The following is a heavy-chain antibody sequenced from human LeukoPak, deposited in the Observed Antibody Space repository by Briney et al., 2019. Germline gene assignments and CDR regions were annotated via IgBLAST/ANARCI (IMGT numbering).Heavy chain of an antibody. CDR3: ARGYSSSWYDSPFFDY. CDR2: IYYSGSI. Sequence: PSQTLSLTCTVSGGSISSGDYYWSWIRQPPGKGLEWIGYIYYSGSIYYNPSLKSRVTISVDTSKNQFSLKLSSVTAADTAVYYCARGYSSSWYDSPFFDYWGQGTLVTVSS. J-gene: IGHJ4*02. CDR1: GGSISSGDYY. D-gene: IGHD6-13*01. V-gene: IGHV4-30-4*01.